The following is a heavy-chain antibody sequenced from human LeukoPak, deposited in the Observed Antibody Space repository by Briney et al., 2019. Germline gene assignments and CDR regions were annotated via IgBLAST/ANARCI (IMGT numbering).Heavy chain of an antibody. CDR3: ARDGGSGSRSFDY. J-gene: IGHJ4*02. CDR1: GGSISSGGYY. V-gene: IGHV4-31*03. Sequence: SETLSLTCTVSGGSISSGGYYWSWIRQHPGKGLEWIGYIYYSGSTYYNPSLKSRVTISVDTSKNQFSLKLSSVTAADTAVYYCARDGGSGSRSFDYWGQGTLVTVSS. CDR2: IYYSGST. D-gene: IGHD3-10*01.